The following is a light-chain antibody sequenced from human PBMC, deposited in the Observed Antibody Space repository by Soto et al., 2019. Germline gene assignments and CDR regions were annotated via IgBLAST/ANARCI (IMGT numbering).Light chain of an antibody. CDR2: SNN. CDR1: SSNIGSNT. J-gene: IGLJ1*01. Sequence: QSVLTQPPSASGTPGQRVTISCSGSSSNIGSNTVNWYQQLPGAAPKLLIPSNNQRPSGVPDRFSGSQSGTSASLAIGGLQSEDEADYYCAVWDDSLNGYVFGTGTKLTVL. V-gene: IGLV1-44*01. CDR3: AVWDDSLNGYV.